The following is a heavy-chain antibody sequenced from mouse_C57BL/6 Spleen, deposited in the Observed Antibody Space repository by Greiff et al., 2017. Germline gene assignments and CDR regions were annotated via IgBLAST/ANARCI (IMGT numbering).Heavy chain of an antibody. CDR3: ARDRSHYYGSSYGGYFDV. CDR2: ISYDGSN. D-gene: IGHD1-1*01. V-gene: IGHV3-6*01. J-gene: IGHJ1*03. CDR1: GYSITSGYY. Sequence: EVHLVESGPGLVKPSQSLSLTCSVTGYSITSGYYWNWIRQFPGNKLEWMGYISYDGSNNYNPSLKNRISITRDTSKNQFFLKLNSVTTEDTATYYCARDRSHYYGSSYGGYFDVWGTGTTVTVSS.